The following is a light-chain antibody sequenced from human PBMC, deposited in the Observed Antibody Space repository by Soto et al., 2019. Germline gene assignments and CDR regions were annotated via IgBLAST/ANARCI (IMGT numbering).Light chain of an antibody. Sequence: QSALTQPASVSGSPGQSITISCTGTTSDVGGYNYVSWYQQLPGKAPKLIIFEVSDRPSGVSDRFSGSKSGNTASLTISGLQTEDEADYYCSSYTSSSALVFGGGTKLTVL. CDR3: SSYTSSSALV. CDR1: TSDVGGYNY. CDR2: EVS. V-gene: IGLV2-14*01. J-gene: IGLJ2*01.